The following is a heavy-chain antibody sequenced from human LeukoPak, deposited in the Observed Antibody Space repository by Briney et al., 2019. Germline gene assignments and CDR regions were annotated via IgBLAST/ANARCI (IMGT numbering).Heavy chain of an antibody. CDR3: ARSHYYGSGSVYGMDV. J-gene: IGHJ6*04. CDR1: GYTFTGYC. Sequence: ASVKVSCKASGYTFTGYCMHWVRQAPGQGLEWMGWINPNSGGTNYAQKFQGWVTMTRDTSISTAYMALSRLRSDDTAVYYCARSHYYGSGSVYGMDVWGKGTTVTVSS. CDR2: INPNSGGT. V-gene: IGHV1-2*04. D-gene: IGHD3-10*01.